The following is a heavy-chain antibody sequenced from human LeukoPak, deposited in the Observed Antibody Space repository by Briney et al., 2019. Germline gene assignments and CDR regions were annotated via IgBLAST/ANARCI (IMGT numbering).Heavy chain of an antibody. Sequence: GGSLRLSCAASGFTFSSFWMSWVRQPPGKGLEWVADINQDGSDKYYVDSVKGRFTISGDNGKNSLYLQMNSLRAEDTAVYYCATEWSYNWFDPWGQGTLVTVSS. J-gene: IGHJ5*02. CDR1: GFTFSSFW. CDR3: ATEWSYNWFDP. CDR2: INQDGSDK. D-gene: IGHD3-10*01. V-gene: IGHV3-7*01.